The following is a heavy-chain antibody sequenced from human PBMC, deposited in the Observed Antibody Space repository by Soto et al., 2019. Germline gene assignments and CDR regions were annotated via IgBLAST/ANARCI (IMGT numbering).Heavy chain of an antibody. Sequence: PGESLKISCKGSGYSFTNYWIAWVRQMPGKGLEWMGIIYPGDSNTKYSPSFEGQVTFSADKSISTAYLQWSSLKASDSAMYYCERQTYYYGENVWGQGTTVTVYS. V-gene: IGHV5-51*01. CDR2: IYPGDSNT. CDR1: GYSFTNYW. J-gene: IGHJ6*02. CDR3: ERQTYYYGENV.